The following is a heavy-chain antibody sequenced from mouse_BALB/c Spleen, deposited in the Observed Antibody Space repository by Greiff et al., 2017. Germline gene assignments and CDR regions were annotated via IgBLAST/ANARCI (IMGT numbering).Heavy chain of an antibody. CDR3: ANFYFDY. J-gene: IGHJ2*01. CDR2: INPSTGYT. V-gene: IGHV1-7*01. Sequence: QVQLQQSGAELAKPGASVKMSCKASGYTFTSYWMHWVKQRPGQGLEWIGYINPSTGYTEYNQKFKDKATLTADKSSSTAYMQLSSLTSEDSAVYYCANFYFDYWGQGTTLTVSS. CDR1: GYTFTSYW.